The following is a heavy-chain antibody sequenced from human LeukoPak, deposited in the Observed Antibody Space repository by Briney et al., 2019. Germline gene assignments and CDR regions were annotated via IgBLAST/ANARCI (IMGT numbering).Heavy chain of an antibody. Sequence: PGGSLRLSCAASGFTFSTYAMSWVRQAPGKGLQWVSLISGSGGGAHYADSVKGRFTISRDNSKNTVYLQMTNLRAEDTAVYYCAKGYIQLWWFDYWGQGTLVTASS. J-gene: IGHJ4*02. CDR2: ISGSGGGA. CDR3: AKGYIQLWWFDY. V-gene: IGHV3-23*01. CDR1: GFTFSTYA. D-gene: IGHD2-21*01.